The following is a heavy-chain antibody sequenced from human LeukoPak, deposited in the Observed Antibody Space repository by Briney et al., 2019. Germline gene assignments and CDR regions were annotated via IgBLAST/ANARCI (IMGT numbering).Heavy chain of an antibody. V-gene: IGHV3-49*04. CDR1: GFTFSSYA. D-gene: IGHD1-26*01. CDR2: IRSKAYGGTT. J-gene: IGHJ4*02. CDR3: AKAGALVSYYFDY. Sequence: SGGSLRLSCAASGFTFSSYAMSWVRQAPGKGLEWVGFIRSKAYGGTTEYAASVKGRFTISRDDSKSIAYLQLNSLKSEDTAVYHCAKAGALVSYYFDYWGQGTLVTVSS.